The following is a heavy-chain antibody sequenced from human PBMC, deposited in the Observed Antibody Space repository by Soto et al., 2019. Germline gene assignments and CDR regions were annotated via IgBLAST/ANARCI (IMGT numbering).Heavy chain of an antibody. CDR1: GFTFSNAW. CDR3: TSAGPYCSSTSCYEYFDY. Sequence: GGSLRLSCAASGFTFSNAWMNWVRQAPGKGLEWVGRIKSKTDGGTTDYAAPVKGRFTISRDDSKNTLYLQMNSLKTEDTAVYYCTSAGPYCSSTSCYEYFDYWGQGTLVTVSS. D-gene: IGHD2-2*01. V-gene: IGHV3-15*07. CDR2: IKSKTDGGTT. J-gene: IGHJ4*02.